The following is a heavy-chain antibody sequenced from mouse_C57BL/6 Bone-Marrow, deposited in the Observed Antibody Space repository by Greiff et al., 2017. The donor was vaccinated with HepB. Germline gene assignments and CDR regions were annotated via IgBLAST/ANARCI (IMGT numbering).Heavy chain of an antibody. CDR1: GFTFSDYG. J-gene: IGHJ3*01. Sequence: EVQLQESGGGLVQPGGSLKLSCAASGFTFSDYGMAWVRQAPRKGPEWVAFISNLAYSIYYADTVTGRFTISRENAKNTLYLEMSSLRSEDTAMYYCARRDGSSSAWFAYWGQGTLVTVSA. CDR2: ISNLAYSI. D-gene: IGHD1-1*01. CDR3: ARRDGSSSAWFAY. V-gene: IGHV5-15*01.